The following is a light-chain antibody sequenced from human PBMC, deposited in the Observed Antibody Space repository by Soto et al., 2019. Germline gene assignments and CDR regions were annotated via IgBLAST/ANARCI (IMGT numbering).Light chain of an antibody. Sequence: QSVLTQPASVSGSPGQSITISCTGTSSDLGSYNLASWYQQHPGKAPKLMIYEGSKRPSGVSNRFSGSKSGNTASLTISGLQAEDEADYYCCSYAGSSTFVFGTGTKVTV. CDR3: CSYAGSSTFV. CDR2: EGS. CDR1: SSDLGSYNL. J-gene: IGLJ1*01. V-gene: IGLV2-23*01.